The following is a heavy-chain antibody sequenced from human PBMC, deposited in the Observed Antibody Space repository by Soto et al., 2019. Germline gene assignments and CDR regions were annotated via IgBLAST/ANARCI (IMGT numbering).Heavy chain of an antibody. CDR1: GFTFSSYS. D-gene: IGHD3-16*01. CDR3: VKDLMNPPLGY. J-gene: IGHJ4*02. V-gene: IGHV3-64D*08. CDR2: ISSNGGST. Sequence: GGSLSLSCSASGFTFSSYSMHWVRQAPGKGLEYVSAISSNGGSTYYADSVKGRFTISRDNSKNTLYLQMSSLRAEDTAVYYCVKDLMNPPLGYWGQGTLVTVSS.